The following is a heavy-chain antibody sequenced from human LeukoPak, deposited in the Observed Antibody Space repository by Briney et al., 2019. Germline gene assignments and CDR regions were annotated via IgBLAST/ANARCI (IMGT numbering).Heavy chain of an antibody. V-gene: IGHV1-18*01. D-gene: IGHD2-21*02. CDR3: ASPTYRGGDCYPRWYYGMDV. Sequence: ASVKVSCKASGYTFTSYAISWVRQAPGQGLEWMGWISAYNGNTNYAQKLQGRVTMTTDTSTSTAYMELRSLRSDDTAVCYCASPTYRGGDCYPRWYYGMDVWGQGTTVTVSS. CDR1: GYTFTSYA. CDR2: ISAYNGNT. J-gene: IGHJ6*02.